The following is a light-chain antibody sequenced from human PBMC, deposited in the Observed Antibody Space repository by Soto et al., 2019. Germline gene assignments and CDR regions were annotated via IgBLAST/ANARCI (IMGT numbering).Light chain of an antibody. Sequence: QSVLTQPPSASGTPGQRVTISCSGSRSNIGSNPVNWYQQLPGTAPKLLIYSNNQRPSGVPDRFSGSKSATSASLAISGLHSEDEADYYCAAWDDSLNGGVFGGGTKLTVL. CDR1: RSNIGSNP. CDR2: SNN. V-gene: IGLV1-44*01. CDR3: AAWDDSLNGGV. J-gene: IGLJ3*02.